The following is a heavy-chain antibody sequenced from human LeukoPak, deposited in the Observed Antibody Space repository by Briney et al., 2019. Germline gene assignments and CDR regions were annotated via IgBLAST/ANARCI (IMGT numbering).Heavy chain of an antibody. J-gene: IGHJ4*02. CDR3: ARDATLYDSRAYYYLW. D-gene: IGHD3-22*01. V-gene: IGHV1-69*13. CDR2: IIPMFRTV. Sequence: SVKVSYKASGGTFSRYAISWVRQAPGQGLEWMGGIIPMFRTVNYAQKFQGRVTITADESTSTAYMELTSLRSEDTAVYYCARDATLYDSRAYYYLWWGQGTLVTVSS. CDR1: GGTFSRYA.